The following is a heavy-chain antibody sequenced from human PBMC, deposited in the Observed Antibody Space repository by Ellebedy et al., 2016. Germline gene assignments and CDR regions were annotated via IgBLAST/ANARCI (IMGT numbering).Heavy chain of an antibody. V-gene: IGHV3-23*01. J-gene: IGHJ4*02. CDR1: GFTFSSYA. CDR3: ARALIGGKNY. CDR2: ISGGSGNT. D-gene: IGHD3-16*01. Sequence: GESLKISCAASGFTFSSYAMSWVRQAPGKGLEWVSTISGGSGNTYYADSVKGRFTISRDNAKNSLYLQMNSLRVEDTAVYYCARALIGGKNYWGQGTLVTVSS.